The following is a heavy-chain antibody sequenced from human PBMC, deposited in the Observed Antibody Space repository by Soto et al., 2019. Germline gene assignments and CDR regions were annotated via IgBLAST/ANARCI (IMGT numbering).Heavy chain of an antibody. V-gene: IGHV4-34*01. Sequence: QVQLQQWGAGLLKPSETLSLTCAVYGGSFSGYYWSWIRQPPGKGLEWIGEINHSGSTHYNPSLKSRVTISVDTSKNQFSLKLSSVTAADTAVYYCARGLPRIAVAWGQGTLVTVSS. CDR3: ARGLPRIAVA. CDR2: INHSGST. D-gene: IGHD6-19*01. J-gene: IGHJ5*02. CDR1: GGSFSGYY.